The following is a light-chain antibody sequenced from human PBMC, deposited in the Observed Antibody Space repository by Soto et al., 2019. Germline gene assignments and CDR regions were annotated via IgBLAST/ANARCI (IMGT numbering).Light chain of an antibody. J-gene: IGLJ1*01. CDR3: ISYTITTIYV. V-gene: IGLV2-14*01. CDR1: RSDIGSYNS. Sequence: QSALTQPASVSGSPGQSITISCTGTRSDIGSYNSIAWYQQHPGKAPKLLIYEVSNRPSGVSNRFSGSKSGNTASLSISGLQGEAGADFYCISYTITTIYVFGTGTKLPVL. CDR2: EVS.